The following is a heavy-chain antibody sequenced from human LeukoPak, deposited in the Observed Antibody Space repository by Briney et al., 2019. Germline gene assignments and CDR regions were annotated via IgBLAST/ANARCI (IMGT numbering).Heavy chain of an antibody. CDR3: ARGGKYFDWLPLHYYYYYMDV. J-gene: IGHJ6*03. Sequence: GSLRLSCAASGFTFSSYSMNWVRQAPGKGLEWVSSISSGRAYIYYADSVKGRFTISRDNAKNSLYLQMNSLRAEDTAVYYCARGGKYFDWLPLHYYYYYMDVWGKGTTVTVSS. CDR1: GFTFSSYS. D-gene: IGHD3-9*01. CDR2: ISSGRAYI. V-gene: IGHV3-21*01.